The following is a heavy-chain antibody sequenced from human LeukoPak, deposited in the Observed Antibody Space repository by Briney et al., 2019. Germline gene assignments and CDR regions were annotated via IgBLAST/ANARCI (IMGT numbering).Heavy chain of an antibody. CDR2: INPNSGGT. Sequence: ASVKVSCKASGYTFTGYYMHWVRQAPGQGLEWMGWINPNSGGTNYAQKFQGRVTMTRDTSTSTVYMELSSLRSEDTAVYYCARAFGSGSYHNPDHWGQGTLVTVSS. V-gene: IGHV1-2*02. CDR3: ARAFGSGSYHNPDH. J-gene: IGHJ5*02. CDR1: GYTFTGYY. D-gene: IGHD3-10*01.